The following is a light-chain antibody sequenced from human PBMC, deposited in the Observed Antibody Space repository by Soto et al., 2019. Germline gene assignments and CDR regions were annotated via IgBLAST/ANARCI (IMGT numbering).Light chain of an antibody. J-gene: IGKJ1*01. Sequence: EIVLTQSPGTLSLSPGERATLSCRASQSVSSNYLAWYQQKPGQAPRLLIYWTSSRATGIPDRFSGSGSGTDFTLTISRLEPEDFAVYYFQQHTFSVPWTFGQGTRVEV. V-gene: IGKV3-20*01. CDR1: QSVSSNY. CDR3: QQHTFSVPWT. CDR2: WTS.